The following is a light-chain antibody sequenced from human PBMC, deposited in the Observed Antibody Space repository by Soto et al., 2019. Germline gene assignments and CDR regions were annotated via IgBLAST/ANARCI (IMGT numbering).Light chain of an antibody. J-gene: IGKJ1*01. CDR3: QHYNTYST. CDR2: RAS. CDR1: QSISSW. V-gene: IGKV1-5*03. Sequence: DIQMTQSPSSLSASVGDRVIITCRASQSISSWLAWYQQKPGKAPKLLIYRASSLESGVPSRFSPSGSGTEFTLTISSLQHDDFATYYCQHYNTYSTFGQGTKV.